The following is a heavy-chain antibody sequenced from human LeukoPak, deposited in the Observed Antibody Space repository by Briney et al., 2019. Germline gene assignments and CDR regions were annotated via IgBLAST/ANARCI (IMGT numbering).Heavy chain of an antibody. J-gene: IGHJ4*02. V-gene: IGHV3-23*01. CDR1: SCSYTIYA. D-gene: IGHD4-17*01. CDR3: ASTTVLSRSDPLDY. CDR2: IRSGAYT. Sequence: PGGSLRLSCAATSCSYTIYAMTLLRQAPGKGLEWVSTIRSGAYTYYADSVKGRLSVSRDNSKNTLYLEMNSLRADDAAVSFSASTTVLSRSDPLDYWGQGTLVTVSS.